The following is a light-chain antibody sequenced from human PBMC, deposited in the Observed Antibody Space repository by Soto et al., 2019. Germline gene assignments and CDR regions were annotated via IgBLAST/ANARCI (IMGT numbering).Light chain of an antibody. CDR3: QQRSNWPPVT. V-gene: IGKV3-15*01. Sequence: EIVMTQFPATLSVSPGERATLSCRASQSVSSNLAWYQQKPGQAPRLLFYAASTRATGIPARFSGSGSGTEFTLTINSLQSEDFAVYYCQQRSNWPPVTFGQGTRLEIK. CDR2: AAS. CDR1: QSVSSN. J-gene: IGKJ5*01.